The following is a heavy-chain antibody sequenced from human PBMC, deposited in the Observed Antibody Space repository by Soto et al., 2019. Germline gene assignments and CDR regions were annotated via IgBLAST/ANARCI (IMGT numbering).Heavy chain of an antibody. Sequence: QVQLVESGGGLVKPGGSLRLSCAASGLTFSDCYMNWIRQAPGKGLEWVSYISSSGSSINYAGSVKGRFTISRDNAKNALMLQMNSLRAEDTDMYYCARVRFGEWGYAMDVWGQGTTFTVSS. J-gene: IGHJ6*02. V-gene: IGHV3-11*01. CDR3: ARVRFGEWGYAMDV. CDR1: GLTFSDCY. D-gene: IGHD3-10*01. CDR2: ISSSGSSI.